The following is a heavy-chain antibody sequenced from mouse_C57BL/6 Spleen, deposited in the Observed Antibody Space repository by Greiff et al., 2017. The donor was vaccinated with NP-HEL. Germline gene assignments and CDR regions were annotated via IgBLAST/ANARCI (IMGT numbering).Heavy chain of an antibody. J-gene: IGHJ4*01. CDR3: ALYSYGNSYENYALDY. V-gene: IGHV1-69*01. CDR2: IDPSDSYT. Sequence: QVQLQQPGAELVMPGASVKLSCKASGYTFTSYWMHWVKQRPGQGLEWIGEIDPSDSYTNYNQKFKGKSTLTVDKSSSTAYMQLSSLTSEDSAVYYCALYSYGNSYENYALDYWGLGTSVTVSS. D-gene: IGHD1-1*01. CDR1: GYTFTSYW.